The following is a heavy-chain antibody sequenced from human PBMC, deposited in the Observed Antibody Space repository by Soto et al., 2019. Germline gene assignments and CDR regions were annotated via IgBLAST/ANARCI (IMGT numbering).Heavy chain of an antibody. J-gene: IGHJ4*02. D-gene: IGHD6-6*01. Sequence: ASVKVSCKASGYTFTDYYIHWLRQAPGQGLEWMGWINPNSGGTNSAQNFQGRVTMTRDTSISTAYMELSRLRSDDTAVYFCAKLGQYSTSAGQLDYWGQGTLVTVSS. CDR2: INPNSGGT. CDR3: AKLGQYSTSAGQLDY. CDR1: GYTFTDYY. V-gene: IGHV1-2*02.